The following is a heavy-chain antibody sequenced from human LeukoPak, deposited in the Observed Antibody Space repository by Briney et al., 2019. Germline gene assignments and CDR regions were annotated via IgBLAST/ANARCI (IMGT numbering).Heavy chain of an antibody. Sequence: PSETLSLTCTVSGVSISNYYWNWIRQPPGKGLEWIGYIYYSGTTNYNPSLKSRVTISVDTSKNQFSLKLSSVTAADTAVYYCARRGSFNWLDPWGQGTLVTVSS. D-gene: IGHD3-10*01. CDR3: ARRGSFNWLDP. J-gene: IGHJ5*02. CDR1: GVSISNYY. CDR2: IYYSGTT. V-gene: IGHV4-59*01.